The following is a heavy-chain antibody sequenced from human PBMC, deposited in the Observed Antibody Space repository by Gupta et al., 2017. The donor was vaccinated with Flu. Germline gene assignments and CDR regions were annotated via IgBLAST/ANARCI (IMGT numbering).Heavy chain of an antibody. D-gene: IGHD3-22*01. V-gene: IGHV4-39*01. CDR1: GGSISSSSYY. CDR3: ARHLWGAAYYYDSSGIFDY. Sequence: QLQLQESGPGLVKPSETLSLTCTVSGGSISSSSYYCGWIRQPPGKGLEWIGSIYYSGSTYYNPSLKSRVTISVDTSKNQFSLRLSSVTAADTAVYYCARHLWGAAYYYDSSGIFDYWGQGTLVTVSS. J-gene: IGHJ4*02. CDR2: IYYSGST.